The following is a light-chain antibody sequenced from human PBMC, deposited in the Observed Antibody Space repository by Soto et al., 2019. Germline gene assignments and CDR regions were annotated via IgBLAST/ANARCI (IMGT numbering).Light chain of an antibody. Sequence: QSALTQPPSVSGSPGQSVILSCTGTSSDVGTYNRVSWYQQPPGTAPKLMIFEVNNRPAGVPDRFSGSKSGNTASLTISGLHAEDEAGYYCSSYTSSSTYVFGTGTKVTVL. CDR1: SSDVGTYNR. J-gene: IGLJ1*01. CDR3: SSYTSSSTYV. CDR2: EVN. V-gene: IGLV2-18*02.